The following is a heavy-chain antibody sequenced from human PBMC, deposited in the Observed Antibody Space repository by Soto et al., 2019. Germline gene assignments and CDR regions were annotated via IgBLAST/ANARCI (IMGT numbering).Heavy chain of an antibody. V-gene: IGHV1-3*01. J-gene: IGHJ5*02. D-gene: IGHD1-26*01. CDR1: GYTFTSYG. CDR3: ARGDSVGWFDP. Sequence: QVQLVQSGAEVKKPGASVKVSCKASGYTFTSYGMHWVRQAPGQRLEWMGWINAGNGNTKYSQKFQGRVTITRDTSASTAYMELSSLRSEDTAVYYCARGDSVGWFDPWGQGTLVTVSS. CDR2: INAGNGNT.